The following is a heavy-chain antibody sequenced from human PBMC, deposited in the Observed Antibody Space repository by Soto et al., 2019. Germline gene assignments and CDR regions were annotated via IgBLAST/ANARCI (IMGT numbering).Heavy chain of an antibody. CDR2: IYYSGST. CDR1: GVSISSYY. D-gene: IGHD2-15*01. Sequence: PSETLSLTCTVAGVSISSYYWIWIRQPPGKGPEWIGYIYYSGSTNYNPSLKSRVTISVDTSKNQFSLKLSSVTAADTAVYYCARKAVYYYYYYMDVWGNGTTVTVSS. J-gene: IGHJ6*03. CDR3: ARKAVYYYYYYMDV. V-gene: IGHV4-59*01.